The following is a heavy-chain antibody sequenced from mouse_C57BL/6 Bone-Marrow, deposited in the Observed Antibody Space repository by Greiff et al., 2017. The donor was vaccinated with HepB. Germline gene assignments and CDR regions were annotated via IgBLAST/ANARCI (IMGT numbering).Heavy chain of an antibody. V-gene: IGHV3-6*01. D-gene: IGHD2-14*01. Sequence: ESGPGLVKPSQSLSLTCSVTGYSITSGYYWNWIRQFPGNKLEWMGYISYDGSNNYNPSLKNRISITRDTSKNQFFLKLNSVTTEDTATCYCARGYFLSWFAYWGQGTLVTVSA. CDR2: ISYDGSN. CDR3: ARGYFLSWFAY. CDR1: GYSITSGYY. J-gene: IGHJ3*01.